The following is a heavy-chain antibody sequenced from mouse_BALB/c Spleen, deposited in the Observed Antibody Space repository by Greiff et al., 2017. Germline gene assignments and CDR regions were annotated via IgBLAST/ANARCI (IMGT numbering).Heavy chain of an antibody. J-gene: IGHJ4*01. CDR3: AKALLGYAMDY. Sequence: QVQLQQSGPELVKPGASVKMSCKASGYTFTSYYIHWVKQRPGQGLEWIGWIYPGDGSTKYNEKFKGKTTLTADKSSSTAYMLLSSLTSEDSAIYFCAKALLGYAMDYWGQGTSVTVSS. CDR1: GYTFTSYY. V-gene: IGHV1S56*01. CDR2: IYPGDGST. D-gene: IGHD2-10*01.